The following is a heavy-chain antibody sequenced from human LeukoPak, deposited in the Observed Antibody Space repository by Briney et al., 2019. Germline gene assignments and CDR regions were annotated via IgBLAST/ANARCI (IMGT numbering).Heavy chain of an antibody. D-gene: IGHD5-24*01. Sequence: GGSLRLSCAASGFTFSSYSMNWVRQAPGEGLEWVSSISSSSSYIYYADSVKGRFPISRDNANNSLYLQMNSLRAEDTAVYYCARNSRDGYTGFDYWGQGTLVTVSS. V-gene: IGHV3-21*01. CDR3: ARNSRDGYTGFDY. CDR1: GFTFSSYS. J-gene: IGHJ4*02. CDR2: ISSSSSYI.